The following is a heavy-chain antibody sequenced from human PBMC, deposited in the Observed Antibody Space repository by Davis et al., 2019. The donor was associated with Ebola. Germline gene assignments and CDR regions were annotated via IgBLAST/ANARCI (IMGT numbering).Heavy chain of an antibody. Sequence: SETLSLTCAVYGGSFSGYYWSWIRQPPGKGLEWVGYIYYSGSTNCNPSLKSRVTISVDTSKNQFSLKLSSVTAADTAVYYCARGVGSYYAWFDPWGQGTLVTVSS. J-gene: IGHJ5*02. D-gene: IGHD1-26*01. V-gene: IGHV4-59*12. CDR2: IYYSGST. CDR1: GGSFSGYY. CDR3: ARGVGSYYAWFDP.